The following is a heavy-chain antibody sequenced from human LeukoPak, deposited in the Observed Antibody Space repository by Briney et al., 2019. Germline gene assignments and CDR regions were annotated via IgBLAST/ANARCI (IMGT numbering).Heavy chain of an antibody. CDR2: IYWNDDK. CDR3: AHSPGGYEVYYFDY. V-gene: IGHV2-5*01. D-gene: IGHD5-18*01. Sequence: SGPTLEKPTQTLTLTCTFSGFSLSTSGVGVGWIRQPPGKALEWLALIYWNDDKRYSPSLKSRLTITKDTSKNQVVLTMTNMDPVDTATYYCAHSPGGYEVYYFDYWGQGTLVTVSS. J-gene: IGHJ4*02. CDR1: GFSLSTSGVG.